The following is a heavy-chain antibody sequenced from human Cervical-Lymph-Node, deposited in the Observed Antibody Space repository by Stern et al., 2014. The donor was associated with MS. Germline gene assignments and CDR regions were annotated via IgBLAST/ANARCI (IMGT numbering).Heavy chain of an antibody. CDR1: GYTFIRYA. CDR3: ARDDHRDSSGHYAPFDY. V-gene: IGHV1-3*01. Sequence: QVQLLQSGAEVKKPGASVKVSCKASGYTFIRYAMQWVRQAPGQRLEWMGRINGVDDKTKYSHKFQGRVTITRDTSANTVYMELSSLRSEDTAVYYCARDDHRDSSGHYAPFDYWGQGTRVTVSS. CDR2: INGVDDKT. D-gene: IGHD3-22*01. J-gene: IGHJ4*02.